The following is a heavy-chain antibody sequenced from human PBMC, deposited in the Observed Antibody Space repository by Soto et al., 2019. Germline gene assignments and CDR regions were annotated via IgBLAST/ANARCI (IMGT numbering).Heavy chain of an antibody. V-gene: IGHV3-9*01. D-gene: IGHD6-13*01. CDR1: GFTFDDYA. CDR3: AKDISGIAAAGGWFDP. J-gene: IGHJ5*02. Sequence: EVQLVESGGGLVQPGRSLRLSCAASGFTFDDYAMHWVRQAPGKGLEWVSGISWNSGSIGYADSVKGRFTISRDNAKNSLYLQMNSLRAEDTALYYCAKDISGIAAAGGWFDPWGQGTLVTSSS. CDR2: ISWNSGSI.